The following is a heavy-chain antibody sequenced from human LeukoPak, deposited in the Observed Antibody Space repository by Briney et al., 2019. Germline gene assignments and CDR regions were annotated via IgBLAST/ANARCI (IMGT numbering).Heavy chain of an antibody. CDR1: GGSISSSNYY. CDR3: ARRGTAYCRGGNCYSDKYFDY. V-gene: IGHV4-39*07. CDR2: IYYSGST. D-gene: IGHD2-15*01. J-gene: IGHJ4*02. Sequence: SETLSLTCTVSGGSISSSNYYWGWIRQPPGKGLEWIGSIYYSGSTYYNPSLKSRVTISADTSKNQFSLRLSSVTAADRAVYYCARRGTAYCRGGNCYSDKYFDYWGQGTQVTVSS.